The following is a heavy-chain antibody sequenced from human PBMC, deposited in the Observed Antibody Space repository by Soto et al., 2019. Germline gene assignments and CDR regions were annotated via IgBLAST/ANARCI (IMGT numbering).Heavy chain of an antibody. Sequence: QPGGSLRLSCAASGFTFNRFAMSWVRQAQGKGLEWVSAISDSGGKTYYTDSVKGRFTISRDNSKNTVYLQMNSLRAEDTALYYCAKELSDATLITIDYWGQGALVTVSS. CDR1: GFTFNRFA. D-gene: IGHD3-16*01. V-gene: IGHV3-23*01. J-gene: IGHJ4*02. CDR3: AKELSDATLITIDY. CDR2: ISDSGGKT.